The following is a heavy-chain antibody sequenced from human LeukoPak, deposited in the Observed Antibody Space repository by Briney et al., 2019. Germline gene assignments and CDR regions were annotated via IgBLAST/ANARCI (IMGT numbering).Heavy chain of an antibody. Sequence: PSETLSLTCAVYGGSFSGYYWSWIRQHPGKGLEWIGYIYYSGSTYYNPSLKSRVTISVDTSKNQFSLKLSSVTAADTAVYYCARSRDSSGYYSPFDYWGQGTLVTVSS. CDR1: GGSFSGYY. V-gene: IGHV4-31*11. D-gene: IGHD3-22*01. J-gene: IGHJ4*02. CDR2: IYYSGST. CDR3: ARSRDSSGYYSPFDY.